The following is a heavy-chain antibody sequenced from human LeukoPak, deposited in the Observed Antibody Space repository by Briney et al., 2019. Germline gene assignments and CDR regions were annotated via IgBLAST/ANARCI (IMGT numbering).Heavy chain of an antibody. J-gene: IGHJ5*02. CDR1: GGSFSGYY. V-gene: IGHV4-30-4*08. D-gene: IGHD3-3*01. Sequence: SETLSLTCAVYGGSFSGYYWSWIRQPPGKGLEWIGYIYYSGSTYYNPSLKSRVTISVDTSKNQFSLKLSSVTAADTAVYYCARFAVFGVVIHNWFDPWGQGTLVTVSS. CDR2: IYYSGST. CDR3: ARFAVFGVVIHNWFDP.